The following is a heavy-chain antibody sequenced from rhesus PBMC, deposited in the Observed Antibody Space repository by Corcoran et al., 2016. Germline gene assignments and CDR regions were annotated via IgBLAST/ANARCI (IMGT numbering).Heavy chain of an antibody. Sequence: QVQLVQSGAEVKKPGSSVKVSCKASGYTFTDYYMHWVRQAPRQGLEWMGWINPYNGNTKYARKFQGRVTMTRDTSTSTAYMELRSLRSEDTAVYYCARDRFRYEDDYGYYYTGRYYFDYWGQGVLVTVSS. D-gene: IGHD3-9*01. CDR3: ARDRFRYEDDYGYYYTGRYYFDY. J-gene: IGHJ4*01. V-gene: IGHV1S2*01. CDR1: GYTFTDYY. CDR2: INPYNGNT.